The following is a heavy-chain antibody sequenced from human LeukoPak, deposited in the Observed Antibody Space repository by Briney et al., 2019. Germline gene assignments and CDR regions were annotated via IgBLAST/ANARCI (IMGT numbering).Heavy chain of an antibody. CDR2: VTSSGNTI. J-gene: IGHJ4*02. CDR3: ARARRGGPFDY. V-gene: IGHV3-11*01. D-gene: IGHD3-16*01. Sequence: GGSVRLSCAASGFTFSGYYMSWIRQAPGKGLEWVSYVTSSGNTIDYADSVKGRFIISRDNAKNSLYLQMNSLTAEDAAVYYCARARRGGPFDYWGQGTLVTVSA. CDR1: GFTFSGYY.